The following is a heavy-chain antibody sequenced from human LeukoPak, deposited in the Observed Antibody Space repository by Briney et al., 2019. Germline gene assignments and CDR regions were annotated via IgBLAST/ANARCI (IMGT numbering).Heavy chain of an antibody. J-gene: IGHJ4*02. CDR2: ISSSSSTV. V-gene: IGHV3-48*02. D-gene: IGHD3-10*01. Sequence: GSLRLSCAASGFTFSDYSMNWVRQAPGKGLEWVSYISSSSSTVYYADSVKGRFTISRDNAKNSLYLQMNSLRDEDSAVYYCARQVDYYGSGRGGVKFDYWGQGTLVTVSS. CDR3: ARQVDYYGSGRGGVKFDY. CDR1: GFTFSDYS.